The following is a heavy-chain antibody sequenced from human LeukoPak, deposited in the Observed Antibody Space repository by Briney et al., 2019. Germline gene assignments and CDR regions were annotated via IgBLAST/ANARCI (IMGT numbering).Heavy chain of an antibody. CDR2: IYTTGTT. D-gene: IGHD3-9*01. CDR1: GGSINSGSYY. CDR3: ARERDNFDRYIDS. V-gene: IGHV4-61*02. Sequence: SETLSLTCTVSGGSINSGSYYWTWIRQPAEKELQWIGRIYTTGTTAYNPSLESRVTISVDTSKKQFSLKMSSVTAADTAVYYCARERDNFDRYIDSWGQGTLVTVSP. J-gene: IGHJ4*02.